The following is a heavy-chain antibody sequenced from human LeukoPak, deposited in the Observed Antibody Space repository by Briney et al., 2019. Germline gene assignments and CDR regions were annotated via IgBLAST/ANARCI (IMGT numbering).Heavy chain of an antibody. CDR2: ISANNGSR. D-gene: IGHD5-18*01. V-gene: IGHV1-18*01. Sequence: GASVNVSCKASGYTFTSYGFSWVRQAPGQGLEWMGWISANNGSRKYAQKFQGRVTMTTDTSTSTAYLELRSLRSDDTAVYYCARDRSGYSYARYWGQGTLVTVSS. CDR1: GYTFTSYG. CDR3: ARDRSGYSYARY. J-gene: IGHJ4*02.